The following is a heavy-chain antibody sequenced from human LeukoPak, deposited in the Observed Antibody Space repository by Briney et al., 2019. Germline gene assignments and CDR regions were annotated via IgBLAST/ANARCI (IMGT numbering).Heavy chain of an antibody. CDR2: IYHSGST. J-gene: IGHJ5*02. CDR3: ATYGSGSYRFDP. V-gene: IGHV4-30-2*01. Sequence: SETLSLTCAVSGGSISSGGYSWSWIRQPPGKGLEWIGYIYHSGSTYYNPSLKSRVTISVDRSKNQFSLKLSSVTAADTAVYYCATYGSGSYRFDPWGQGTLVTVSS. D-gene: IGHD3-10*01. CDR1: GGSISSGGYS.